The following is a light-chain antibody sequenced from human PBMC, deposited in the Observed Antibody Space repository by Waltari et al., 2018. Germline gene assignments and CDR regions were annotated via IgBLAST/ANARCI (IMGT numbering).Light chain of an antibody. V-gene: IGKV1-9*01. Sequence: IQLTQSPSSLSAAVLDRVTITCRASQGISNYLAWYQQKPGKAPKLLIYAASNWPSGFPSRFSGSGSGTDFTLTISSLQPEDFATYYCQQLNSYQWTFGQGTKVEIK. CDR3: QQLNSYQWT. CDR1: QGISNY. J-gene: IGKJ1*01. CDR2: AAS.